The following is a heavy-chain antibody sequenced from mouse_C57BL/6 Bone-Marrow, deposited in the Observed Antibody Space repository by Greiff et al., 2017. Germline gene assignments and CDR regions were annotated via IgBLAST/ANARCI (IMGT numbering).Heavy chain of an antibody. CDR2: IYPGDGDT. CDR1: GYAFSSYW. V-gene: IGHV1-80*01. D-gene: IGHD1-1*01. CDR3: ARRYYGSSLGAMDY. Sequence: VQLQQSGAELVKPGASVKISCKASGYAFSSYWMNWVKPRPGKGLEWIGQIYPGDGDTNYNGKFKGKATLTADKSSSPDSMQLSSMTSEDSAVYVGARRYYGSSLGAMDYWGQGTSGTGSS. J-gene: IGHJ4*01.